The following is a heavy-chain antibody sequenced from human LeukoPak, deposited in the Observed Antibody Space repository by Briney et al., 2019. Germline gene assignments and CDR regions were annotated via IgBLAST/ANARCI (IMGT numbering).Heavy chain of an antibody. Sequence: GASVKVSCKASGYTFTGYYMHWVRQAPGQGLEWMGWINPNSGGTNYAQKFQGRVTMTRDTSISTAYMELSRLRSDDTAVYYCARMAIAVAGISHYYYGMDVWGQGTTVTVCS. CDR2: INPNSGGT. V-gene: IGHV1-2*02. D-gene: IGHD6-19*01. CDR1: GYTFTGYY. CDR3: ARMAIAVAGISHYYYGMDV. J-gene: IGHJ6*02.